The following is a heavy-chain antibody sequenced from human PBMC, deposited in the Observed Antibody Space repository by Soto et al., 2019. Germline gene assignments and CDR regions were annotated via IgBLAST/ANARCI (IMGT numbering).Heavy chain of an antibody. CDR2: INASAT. Sequence: TSETLSPTCTVYAGSISGGDYHWSWIRQPPGKGLEWVGYINASATYHNPAHKSGVSISVDTSKNPCSLQLSSVTAADTAVSYCAAGSCSSSGCYWFDPWGQGTLVTVSS. CDR1: AGSISGGDYH. CDR3: AAGSCSSSGCYWFDP. V-gene: IGHV4-30-4*01. D-gene: IGHD2-2*01. J-gene: IGHJ5*02.